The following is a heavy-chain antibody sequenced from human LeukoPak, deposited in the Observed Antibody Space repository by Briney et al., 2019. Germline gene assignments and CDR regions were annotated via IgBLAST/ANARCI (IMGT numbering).Heavy chain of an antibody. D-gene: IGHD2-15*01. V-gene: IGHV1-18*01. J-gene: IGHJ4*02. Sequence: ASVKVSCKASGYTFTSYGISWVRQAPGQGLEWMGWISAYNGNTNYAQKLQGRVTMTTDTSTSTAYMELRSLRSDDTAIYYCAKDVMRCSGGCIWGQGTLVTVSS. CDR1: GYTFTSYG. CDR2: ISAYNGNT. CDR3: AKDVMRCSGGCI.